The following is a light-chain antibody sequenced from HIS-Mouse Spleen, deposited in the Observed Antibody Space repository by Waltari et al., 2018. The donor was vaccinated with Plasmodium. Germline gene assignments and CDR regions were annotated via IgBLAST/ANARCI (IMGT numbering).Light chain of an antibody. J-gene: IGLJ2*01. CDR2: STN. CDR1: SGSVSTSYY. CDR3: VLYMGSGTVV. V-gene: IGLV8-61*01. Sequence: QTVVTQEPSFSVSPGGTVTLTCGLSSGSVSTSYYPSWYQQTPGQAPRTLIYSTNTRSSGVPDRFSGYILGKEAALTITGAQADDESDYYCVLYMGSGTVVFGGGTKLTVL.